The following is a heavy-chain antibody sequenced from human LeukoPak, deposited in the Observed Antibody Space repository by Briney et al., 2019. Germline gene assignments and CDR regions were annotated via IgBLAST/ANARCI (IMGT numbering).Heavy chain of an antibody. V-gene: IGHV5-51*01. CDR3: ARRSGSRGSYSIDY. CDR2: IYPGDSDT. J-gene: IGHJ4*02. Sequence: GASLQISCQGSSSIFTSYWIGWVRQLPGKGLEWMGLIYPGDSDTRYSPSFQGQVTISVDKSIDTTYLQWSSLKASDTAMYYCARRSGSRGSYSIDYWGQGTLVTVSS. D-gene: IGHD2-2*01. CDR1: SSIFTSYW.